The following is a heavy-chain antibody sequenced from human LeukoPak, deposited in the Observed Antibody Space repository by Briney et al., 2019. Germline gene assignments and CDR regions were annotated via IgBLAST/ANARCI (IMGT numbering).Heavy chain of an antibody. V-gene: IGHV4-39*02. CDR1: GGSINSSSYY. CDR3: ATDNSYGSGSYYT. J-gene: IGHJ4*02. D-gene: IGHD3-10*01. CDR2: IYYSGST. Sequence: SETLSLTCTVSGGSINSSSYYWGWIRQPPGKGLEWIGSIYYSGSTYYNPSLKSRVTISVDTSKNQFSLKLSSVTAADTAVYYCATDNSYGSGSYYTWGQGTLVTVSS.